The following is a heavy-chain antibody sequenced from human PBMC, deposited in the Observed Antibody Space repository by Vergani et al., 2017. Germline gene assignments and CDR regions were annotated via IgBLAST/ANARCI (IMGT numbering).Heavy chain of an antibody. V-gene: IGHV1-69*05. J-gene: IGHJ4*02. CDR2: IIPIFGTA. CDR1: GGTFSSYA. CDR3: ARVDYGDSYFDY. Sequence: QVQLVQSGAEVKKPGSSVKVSCKASGGTFSSYAISWVRQAPGQGLEWMGGIIPIFGTANYAQKFQGRVTMTTDTSTSTAYMELRSLRSDDTAVYYCARVDYGDSYFDYWGQGTLVTVSS. D-gene: IGHD4-17*01.